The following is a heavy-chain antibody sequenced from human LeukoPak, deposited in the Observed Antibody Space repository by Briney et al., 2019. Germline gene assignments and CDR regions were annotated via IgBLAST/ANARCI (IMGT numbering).Heavy chain of an antibody. V-gene: IGHV3-33*01. CDR1: GFAFSSYG. D-gene: IGHD3-10*01. J-gene: IGHJ5*02. Sequence: GRSLRLSCAASGFAFSSYGMHWVRQAPGKGLEWVAVIWYDGSNKYYADSVKGRFTISRDNSKNTLYLQMNSLRAEDTAVYYCARDGGARGNWFDPWGQGTLVTVSS. CDR3: ARDGGARGNWFDP. CDR2: IWYDGSNK.